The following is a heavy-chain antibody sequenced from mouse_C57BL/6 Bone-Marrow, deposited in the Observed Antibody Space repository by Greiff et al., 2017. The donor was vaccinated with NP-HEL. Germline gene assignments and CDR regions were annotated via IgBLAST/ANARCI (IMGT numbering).Heavy chain of an antibody. J-gene: IGHJ2*01. CDR1: GYTFTSYW. Sequence: QVHVKQPGAELVKPGASVKLSCKASGYTFTSYWMQWVKQRPGQGLEWIGEIDPSDSYTNYNQKFKGKATLTVDTSSSTAYMQLSSLTSEDSAVYYCARDPITTVVEDYWGQGTTLTVSS. CDR2: IDPSDSYT. V-gene: IGHV1-50*01. D-gene: IGHD1-1*01. CDR3: ARDPITTVVEDY.